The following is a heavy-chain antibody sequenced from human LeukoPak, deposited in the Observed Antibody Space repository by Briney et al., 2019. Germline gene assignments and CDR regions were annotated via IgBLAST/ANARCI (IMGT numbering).Heavy chain of an antibody. CDR3: ARDEVGVGATHDY. CDR1: GFTFSSYS. D-gene: IGHD1-26*01. Sequence: PGGSLRLSCAASGFTFSSYSMHWVRQAPGKGLVWVSRISKDGSSTYYADSVKGRFTISRDNAKNTLYLQMNSLRAEDTAVYYCARDEVGVGATHDYWGQGTLVTVSS. CDR2: ISKDGSST. V-gene: IGHV3-74*01. J-gene: IGHJ4*02.